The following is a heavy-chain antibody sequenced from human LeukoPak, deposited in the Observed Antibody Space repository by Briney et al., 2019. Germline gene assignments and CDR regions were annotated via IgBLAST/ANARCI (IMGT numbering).Heavy chain of an antibody. CDR2: ISAYNGNT. J-gene: IGHJ5*02. D-gene: IGHD3-3*01. CDR3: AAQRGASLHDFWSTRLFDP. CDR1: GYTFTSYG. V-gene: IGHV1-18*01. Sequence: ASVKVSCKASGYTFTSYGIGWVRQAPGQGLEWMGWISAYNGNTNYAQKLQGRVTMTTDTSTSTAYMELRSLRSDDTAVYYCAAQRGASLHDFWSTRLFDPWGQGTLVTVSS.